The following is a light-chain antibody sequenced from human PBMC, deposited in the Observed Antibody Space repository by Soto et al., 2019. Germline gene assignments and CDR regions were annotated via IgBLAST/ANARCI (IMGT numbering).Light chain of an antibody. Sequence: DIQMTQSPSSLSASVGDRVTITCRASQSISSYLNWYQQKPGKAPKLLIYAASSLQSGVPSRFSGSGSGTDSTLTISSLQPEDFATYYCQQSYSTQTFGGGTKVEIK. CDR1: QSISSY. CDR2: AAS. CDR3: QQSYSTQT. J-gene: IGKJ4*01. V-gene: IGKV1-39*01.